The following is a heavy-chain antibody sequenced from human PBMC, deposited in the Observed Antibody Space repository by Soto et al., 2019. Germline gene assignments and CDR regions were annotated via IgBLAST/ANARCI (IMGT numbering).Heavy chain of an antibody. CDR1: GFTFTSSA. CDR3: ARVPPWGNSAGDYYIQHYDS. CDR2: INGGSGNT. D-gene: IGHD3-10*01. J-gene: IGHJ4*02. V-gene: IGHV1-3*01. Sequence: ASVKVSCKASGFTFTSSAVQWVRQAPGQRPQWMGWINGGSGNTKYSQDFQGRVTFTRDTFATTAYLELSSLRSEDTAVYYCARVPPWGNSAGDYYIQHYDSWGQGTPVTVSS.